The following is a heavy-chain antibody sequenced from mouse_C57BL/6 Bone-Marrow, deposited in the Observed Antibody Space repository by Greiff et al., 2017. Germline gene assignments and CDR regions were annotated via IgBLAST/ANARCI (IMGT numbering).Heavy chain of an antibody. CDR2: ISSGSSTI. J-gene: IGHJ1*03. D-gene: IGHD1-1*01. Sequence: EVHLVESGGGLVKPGGSLTLSCAASGFTFSDYGMHWVRQAPEKGLEWVAYISSGSSTIYYADTVKGRFTISRDNAKNTLFLQMTSLSSEDTAMYYCARTGSSNWYFDVWGTGTTVTVSS. V-gene: IGHV5-17*01. CDR3: ARTGSSNWYFDV. CDR1: GFTFSDYG.